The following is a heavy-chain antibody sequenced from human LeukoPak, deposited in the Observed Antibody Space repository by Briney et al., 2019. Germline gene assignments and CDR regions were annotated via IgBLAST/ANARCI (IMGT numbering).Heavy chain of an antibody. D-gene: IGHD6-13*01. CDR2: ISYDGSNK. V-gene: IGHV3-30-3*01. CDR3: AKDHSTGYSSSCPDY. CDR1: GFTFSSYA. Sequence: GRSLRLSCAASGFTFSSYAMHWVRQAPGKGLEWVAVISYDGSNKYYADSVKGRFTISRDNSENTLYLQMNSLRAEDTAVYYCAKDHSTGYSSSCPDYWGQGTLVTVSS. J-gene: IGHJ4*02.